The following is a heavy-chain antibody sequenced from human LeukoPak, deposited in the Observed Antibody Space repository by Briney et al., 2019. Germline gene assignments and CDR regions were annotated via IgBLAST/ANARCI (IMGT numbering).Heavy chain of an antibody. V-gene: IGHV3-20*01. J-gene: IGHJ3*02. CDR3: ARVQFDTSGFHNGFDI. Sequence: GGSLRLSCAASGFFFDEFGMTWVRQGPGNGLEWVSGINWNGANTGYADSVKGRFTISRDNAKNILYLQMSSLRAEDTALYHCARVQFDTSGFHNGFDIWGPGTMVTVSS. CDR1: GFFFDEFG. CDR2: INWNGANT. D-gene: IGHD3-22*01.